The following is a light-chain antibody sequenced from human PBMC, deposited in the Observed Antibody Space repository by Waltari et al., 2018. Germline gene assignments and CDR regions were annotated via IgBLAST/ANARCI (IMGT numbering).Light chain of an antibody. CDR2: SPS. CDR1: QEVTND. V-gene: IGKV3-11*01. J-gene: IGKJ1*01. CDR3: QQRSNWPRT. Sequence: MASQEVTNDLSGYQHKPGHAPSVRISSPSNSATGVPARFSGSGSGTDFTLTICSLEPEDFAVYYCQQRSNWPRTFGQGTKVEVK.